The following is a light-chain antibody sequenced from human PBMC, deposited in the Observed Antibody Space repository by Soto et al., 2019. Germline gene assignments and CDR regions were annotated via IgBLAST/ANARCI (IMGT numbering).Light chain of an antibody. CDR3: QHSYTAPWT. J-gene: IGKJ1*01. CDR1: QTISNW. Sequence: DIQMTQSPSTLSASVGDRVTITCRASQTISNWLAWYQQKPGKAPKLLIYDASILESGVPSRFSGSGSGTEFTLTISSLQPDDFATYYCQHSYTAPWTFGQGTKV. CDR2: DAS. V-gene: IGKV1-5*01.